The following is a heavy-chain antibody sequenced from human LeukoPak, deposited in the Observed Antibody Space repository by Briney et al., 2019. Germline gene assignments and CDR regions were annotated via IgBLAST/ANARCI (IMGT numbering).Heavy chain of an antibody. V-gene: IGHV3-73*01. D-gene: IGHD6-13*01. Sequence: GGSLRLSCAASGFTFSGSAMHWVRQASGKGLEWVGRIRSKANSYAPAYAASVKGRFTISRDDSKNTAYLQMNSLKTEDTAVYYCTRLRQQYSSSWYNWFDPWGQGTLVTVSS. CDR1: GFTFSGSA. J-gene: IGHJ5*02. CDR3: TRLRQQYSSSWYNWFDP. CDR2: IRSKANSYAP.